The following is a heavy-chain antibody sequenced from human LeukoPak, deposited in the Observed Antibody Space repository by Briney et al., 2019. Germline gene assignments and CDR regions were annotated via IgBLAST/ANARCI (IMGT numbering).Heavy chain of an antibody. J-gene: IGHJ4*02. Sequence: SETLSLTCTISGGSVSDYYWSWIRQSPGKGLEWIGYIYYTGSPTYNPSLKSRVTISVDTSKNQFSLKLSSVTAADTAVYYCARTLDDGTLDYWGQGTLVTVSS. CDR1: GGSVSDYY. V-gene: IGHV4-59*02. CDR3: ARTLDDGTLDY. CDR2: IYYTGSP. D-gene: IGHD1-26*01.